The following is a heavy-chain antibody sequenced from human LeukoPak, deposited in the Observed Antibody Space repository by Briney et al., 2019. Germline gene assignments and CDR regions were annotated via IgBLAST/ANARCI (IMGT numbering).Heavy chain of an antibody. CDR3: ARDGYCSSTSCYEDYYYYYMDV. CDR2: IYTSGST. CDR1: GGSISSYY. J-gene: IGHJ6*03. D-gene: IGHD2-2*03. Sequence: SETLSLTCTVSGGSISSYYWSWIRQPPGKGLEWIGYIYTSGSTNYNPSLKSRVTMSVDTSKNQFSLKLSSVTAADTAVYYCARDGYCSSTSCYEDYYYYYMDVWGKGTTVTVSS. V-gene: IGHV4-4*08.